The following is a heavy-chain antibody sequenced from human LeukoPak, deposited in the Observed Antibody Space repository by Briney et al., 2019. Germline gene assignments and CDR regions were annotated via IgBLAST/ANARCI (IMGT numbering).Heavy chain of an antibody. D-gene: IGHD7-27*01. V-gene: IGHV3-23*01. Sequence: GGSLRLSCAASGFTFSSFAMSWVRQAPGKGLEWVSALRGSGGNKYYTDSVKGRFTISRDNSKNTLYLQMNSLRADDTGVYYCAKDRDVTGDREPGYFDCWGRGTLVTVSS. CDR2: LRGSGGNK. CDR1: GFTFSSFA. J-gene: IGHJ4*02. CDR3: AKDRDVTGDREPGYFDC.